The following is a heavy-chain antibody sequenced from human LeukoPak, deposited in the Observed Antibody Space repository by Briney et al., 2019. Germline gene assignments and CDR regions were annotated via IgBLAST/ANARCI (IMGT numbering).Heavy chain of an antibody. D-gene: IGHD4-17*01. V-gene: IGHV3-73*01. J-gene: IGHJ4*02. CDR2: IRSKANSYAT. Sequence: PGGSLRLSCAASGFTFSGSAMHWVRQASGKGLEWVGRIRSKANSYATAYAASVKGRFTISRDDSKNTAYLQMNSLKTEDTAVYYCTRGSTTVTTDFDCWGQGTLVTVSS. CDR3: TRGSTTVTTDFDC. CDR1: GFTFSGSA.